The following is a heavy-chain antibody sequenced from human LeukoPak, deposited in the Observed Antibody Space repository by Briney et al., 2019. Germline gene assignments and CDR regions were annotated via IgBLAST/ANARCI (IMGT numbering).Heavy chain of an antibody. V-gene: IGHV4-4*09. D-gene: IGHD6-19*01. CDR3: ARQKAGNCFDP. CDR1: GGSISSDY. J-gene: IGHJ5*02. CDR2: IYTSGSN. Sequence: PSETLSLTCTVSGGSISSDYWSWIPQPPGKGLEWIGYIYTSGSNHYNPSLKSRVTISGDTSKNQFSLKLSSVTAADTAVYYCARQKAGNCFDPWGQGTPVTVSS.